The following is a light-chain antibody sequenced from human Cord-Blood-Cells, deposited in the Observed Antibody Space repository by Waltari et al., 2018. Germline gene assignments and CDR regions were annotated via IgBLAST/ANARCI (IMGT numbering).Light chain of an antibody. CDR3: QQYDNLPIT. Sequence: IQITQSPSSLSASVGDIVTITCQASHDISNYLNWDQQKPGKAPKLLTYDASKLETGVPSRFSGSVSGTDFTFTISSRQPEDIATYYCQQYDNLPITFGQGTRLEIK. V-gene: IGKV1-33*01. CDR2: DAS. J-gene: IGKJ5*01. CDR1: HDISNY.